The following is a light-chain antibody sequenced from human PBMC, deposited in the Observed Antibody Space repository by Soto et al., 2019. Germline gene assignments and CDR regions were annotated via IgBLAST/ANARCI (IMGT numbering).Light chain of an antibody. V-gene: IGLV2-14*03. CDR3: SSYTTTTTIVV. CDR2: DVT. CDR1: SSDIGSYNY. J-gene: IGLJ2*01. Sequence: QSVLTQPASVSGSPGQSITISCSGSSSDIGSYNYVSWYQQHPGKAPKLMIYDVTNRPSGVSDRFSGSKSGDTASLTISGLQADDEADYYCSSYTTTTTIVVFGGGTKLTVL.